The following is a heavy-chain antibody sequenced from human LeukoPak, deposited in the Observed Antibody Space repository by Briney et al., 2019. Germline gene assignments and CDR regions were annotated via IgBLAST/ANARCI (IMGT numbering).Heavy chain of an antibody. D-gene: IGHD6-13*01. CDR2: IYHSGST. CDR3: ARKSSSWYGLMNY. V-gene: IGHV4-4*02. J-gene: IGHJ4*02. Sequence: SETLSLTCAVSGGSISSSNWWSWVRQPPGKGLEWIGEIYHSGSTNYNPSLKSRVTLSLDKSKNQFSLRLSSVTGADTAVYYCARKSSSWYGLMNYWGQGTLVTVSS. CDR1: GGSISSSNW.